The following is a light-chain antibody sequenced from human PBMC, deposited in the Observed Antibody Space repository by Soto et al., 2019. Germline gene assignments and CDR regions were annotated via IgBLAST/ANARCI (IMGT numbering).Light chain of an antibody. Sequence: QSALTQPASVSGSPGQSITISCTGTSSDVGGYDHVSWYQLHPGKAHKLIVFEVSNRPSGVSYRFSGSKSGNTASLTISGLQAEDEADYFCSSYSISTAYLFGTGTKLTVL. V-gene: IGLV2-14*01. CDR2: EVS. CDR1: SSDVGGYDH. J-gene: IGLJ1*01. CDR3: SSYSISTAYL.